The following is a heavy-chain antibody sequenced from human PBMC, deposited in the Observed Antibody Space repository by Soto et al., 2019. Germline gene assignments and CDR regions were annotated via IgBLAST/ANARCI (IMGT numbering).Heavy chain of an antibody. Sequence: QVQLVQSGAEVKKPGASVKVSCKTSGYTFTSYGISWVRQAPGQGLEWMGWISPYNGKTNYAQKVQGRVTMTTDTSTSTANMELRRLRSDETAVYYCARDYSSGWSTNFWGKGENWFDPWGQGTLVTVSS. D-gene: IGHD6-19*01. CDR1: GYTFTSYG. V-gene: IGHV1-18*01. CDR3: ARDYSSGWSTNFWGKGENWFDP. CDR2: ISPYNGKT. J-gene: IGHJ5*02.